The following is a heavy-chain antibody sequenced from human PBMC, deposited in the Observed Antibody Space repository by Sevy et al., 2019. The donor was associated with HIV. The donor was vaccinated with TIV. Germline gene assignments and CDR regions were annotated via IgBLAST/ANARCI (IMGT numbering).Heavy chain of an antibody. CDR3: TWTGTMSKMDY. J-gene: IGHJ4*02. V-gene: IGHV3-15*01. CDR1: GFTFTDAW. Sequence: GGCLRLSCAASGFTFTDAWMTWVRQAPGKGLERIGRIKSNAGGETTDYAAPVKGRFTISRDDSKTTLYLQMNSLQTDDTAVHYCTWTGTMSKMDYWGQGTLVTVSS. D-gene: IGHD3-3*01. CDR2: IKSNAGGETT.